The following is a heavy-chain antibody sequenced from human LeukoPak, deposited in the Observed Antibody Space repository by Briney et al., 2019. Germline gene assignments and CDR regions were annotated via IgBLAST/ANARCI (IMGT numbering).Heavy chain of an antibody. J-gene: IGHJ5*02. CDR1: GYTFTGYY. CDR2: INPNSGGT. D-gene: IGHD3-9*01. Sequence: GASVKVSCKASGYTFTGYYMHWVRQAPGQGLEWMGWINPNSGGTNYAQKFQGRVTMTRDTSISTAYIELSRLRSDDTAVYYCARVGFILTGYYRNWFDPWGQGTLVTVSS. V-gene: IGHV1-2*02. CDR3: ARVGFILTGYYRNWFDP.